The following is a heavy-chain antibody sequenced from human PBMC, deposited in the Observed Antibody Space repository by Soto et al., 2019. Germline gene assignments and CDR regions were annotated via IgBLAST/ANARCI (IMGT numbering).Heavy chain of an antibody. D-gene: IGHD5-18*01. J-gene: IGHJ6*02. CDR1: GYTFTSYY. CDR2: INPSGGST. CDR3: ARVKIIQLWDYGMDG. V-gene: IGHV1-46*01. Sequence: ASVKVSCKASGYTFTSYYMHWVRQAPGQGLEWMGIINPSGGSTSYAQKFQGRVTMTRDTSTSTVYMELSSLRSEDTAVYYCARVKIIQLWDYGMDGWGQGSTVTVSS.